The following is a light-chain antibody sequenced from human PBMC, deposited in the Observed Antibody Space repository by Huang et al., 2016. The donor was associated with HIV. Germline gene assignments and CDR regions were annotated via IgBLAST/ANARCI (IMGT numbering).Light chain of an antibody. Sequence: ETVMTQSPATLSVSPGARATLSCRASQSLSGNLAWYQQKAGQAPRRLSYGASNRATGIPARFSGSGSGTEFTLTISSLQSEDFAVYYCQQYNNWPRTFGRGTKLEIK. V-gene: IGKV3-15*01. CDR3: QQYNNWPRT. J-gene: IGKJ2*01. CDR2: GAS. CDR1: QSLSGN.